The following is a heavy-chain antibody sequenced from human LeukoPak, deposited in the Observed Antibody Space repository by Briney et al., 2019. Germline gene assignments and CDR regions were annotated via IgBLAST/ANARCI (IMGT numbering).Heavy chain of an antibody. CDR1: GFTFSSYA. CDR3: ARGGGWYNS. J-gene: IGHJ5*01. CDR2: ISSSTNYI. Sequence: PGGSLRLSCAASGFTFSSYAMNWVRQAPGKGLEWVSYISSSTNYIYYADSVKGRFTISRDNAKNSLYLQMNSLRAEDTAVYYCARGGGWYNSGGQGPRVTVP. V-gene: IGHV3-21*01. D-gene: IGHD2-15*01.